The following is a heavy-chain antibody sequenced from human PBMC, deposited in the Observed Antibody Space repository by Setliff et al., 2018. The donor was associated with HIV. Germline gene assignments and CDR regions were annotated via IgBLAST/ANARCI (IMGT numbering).Heavy chain of an antibody. J-gene: IGHJ5*02. D-gene: IGHD3-10*01. CDR3: ARDVPMVRGVISTTWFDP. V-gene: IGHV4-4*02. CDR1: SGSISGDNW. Sequence: TSETLSLTCTVSSGSISGDNWWSWVRQPPGKGLEWIGEIYHRGSTNYNPSLKSRVTISVDKSKNQFSLKLTSVTAADTAVYYCARDVPMVRGVISTTWFDPWGQGTLVTVSS. CDR2: IYHRGST.